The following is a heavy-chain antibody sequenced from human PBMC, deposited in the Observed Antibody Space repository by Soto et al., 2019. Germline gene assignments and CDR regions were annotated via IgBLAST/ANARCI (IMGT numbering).Heavy chain of an antibody. CDR1: GFTFSSYG. Sequence: VQLVESGGGVVQPGMALKLSCEASGFTFSSYGMHWVRQAPGKGLEWLTVISYDGNNKSYADSVKGRFTISRDNSKNTLYLHMNSMRPEDTAVYYGAHTGGYCSGGTCVTADYWGQGTLVTVSS. CDR3: AHTGGYCSGGTCVTADY. J-gene: IGHJ4*02. V-gene: IGHV3-30*03. D-gene: IGHD2-15*01. CDR2: ISYDGNNK.